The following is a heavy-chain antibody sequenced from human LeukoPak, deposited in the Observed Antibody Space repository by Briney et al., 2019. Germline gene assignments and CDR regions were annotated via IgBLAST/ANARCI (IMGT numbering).Heavy chain of an antibody. Sequence: PSETLSLTCTVSGSSITSVSHYWGWIRQPPGKGLEWIGDIYYTWSTYYSPSLRSRVTMSVHTSENQFSLRLNSVTAVDTAVYYCARRWGNIVGVTYEYWGQGTLVTVSS. CDR1: GSSITSVSHY. CDR2: IYYTWST. J-gene: IGHJ4*02. V-gene: IGHV4-39*01. CDR3: ARRWGNIVGVTYEY. D-gene: IGHD3-16*01.